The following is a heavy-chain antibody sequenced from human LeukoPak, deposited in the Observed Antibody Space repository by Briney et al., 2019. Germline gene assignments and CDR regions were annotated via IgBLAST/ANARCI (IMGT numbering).Heavy chain of an antibody. Sequence: EGSLRLSCAASGFIFSDHYMDWVRQAPGKGLEWVSSISSSSSYIYYADSVKGRFTISRDNAKNSLYLQLNSLRAEDTAVYYCARGRYCSSTNCYGYYYYGMDVWGQGTTVTVSS. CDR3: ARGRYCSSTNCYGYYYYGMDV. CDR2: ISSSSSYI. V-gene: IGHV3-21*01. CDR1: GFIFSDHY. J-gene: IGHJ6*02. D-gene: IGHD2-2*01.